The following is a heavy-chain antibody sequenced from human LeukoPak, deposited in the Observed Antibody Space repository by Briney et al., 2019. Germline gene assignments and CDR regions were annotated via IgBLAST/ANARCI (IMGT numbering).Heavy chain of an antibody. J-gene: IGHJ5*02. D-gene: IGHD5-18*01. CDR3: AKDLSYGSNWFDP. Sequence: GRSRRLSCAASGFTFSSHGMHWVRQAPGKGLEWVALIWYDGSKKNYADSVKGRFTISRDDSKSTLYLQINSLRAEDTAVYYCAKDLSYGSNWFDPWGQGTLVTVSS. V-gene: IGHV3-33*06. CDR2: IWYDGSKK. CDR1: GFTFSSHG.